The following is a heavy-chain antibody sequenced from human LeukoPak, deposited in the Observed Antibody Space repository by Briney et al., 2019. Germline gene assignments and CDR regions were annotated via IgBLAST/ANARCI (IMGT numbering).Heavy chain of an antibody. V-gene: IGHV3-33*01. CDR2: IWYDGSNK. J-gene: IGHJ6*02. CDR1: GFTFSSYG. Sequence: PGGSLRLSCAASGFTFSSYGMHSVRQAPGKGLEWVAVIWYDGSNKYYADSVKGRFTISRDNSKNTLYLQMNSLRAEDTAVYYCARETIVGATSGYYYYGMDVWGQGTTVTVSS. D-gene: IGHD1-26*01. CDR3: ARETIVGATSGYYYYGMDV.